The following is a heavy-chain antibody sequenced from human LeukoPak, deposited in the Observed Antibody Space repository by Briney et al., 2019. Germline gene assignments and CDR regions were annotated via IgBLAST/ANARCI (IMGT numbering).Heavy chain of an antibody. J-gene: IGHJ4*02. CDR3: AKAEGITMIVVVITPFDY. V-gene: IGHV3-23*01. CDR1: GFTFSSYA. D-gene: IGHD3-22*01. Sequence: GGSLRLSCAASGFTFSSYAMSWVRQAPGKGLEWVSAISGSGGGTYYADSVTGRFTISRDNSKNTLYLQMNSLRAEDTAVYYCAKAEGITMIVVVITPFDYWGQGTLVTVSS. CDR2: ISGSGGGT.